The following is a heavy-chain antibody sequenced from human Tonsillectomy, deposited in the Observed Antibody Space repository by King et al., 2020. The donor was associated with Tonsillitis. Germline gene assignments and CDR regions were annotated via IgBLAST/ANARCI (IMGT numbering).Heavy chain of an antibody. Sequence: QLVQYGAEVKKPGESLKISCKGSGYSFTSYWIGWVRQMPGKGLDWMGIIYPGDSDTRYSPSFQGQVTISADKSISTAYLQWSSLKASDTAMYYCARHTAIAAAATGMDVWGQGTTVTVSS. D-gene: IGHD6-13*01. CDR3: ARHTAIAAAATGMDV. CDR1: GYSFTSYW. V-gene: IGHV5-51*01. CDR2: IYPGDSDT. J-gene: IGHJ6*02.